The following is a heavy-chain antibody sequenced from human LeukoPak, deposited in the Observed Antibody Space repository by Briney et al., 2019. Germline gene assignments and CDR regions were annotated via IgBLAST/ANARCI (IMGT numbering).Heavy chain of an antibody. V-gene: IGHV3-48*01. Sequence: PGGSLRLSCTASGFTFGDYAMSWFRQAPGKGLEWVSYISSSSSTIYYADSVKGRFTISRDNAKNSLYLQMNSLRAEDTAVYYCARGVTFDYWGQGTLVTVSS. D-gene: IGHD2-21*02. CDR1: GFTFGDYA. CDR2: ISSSSSTI. CDR3: ARGVTFDY. J-gene: IGHJ4*02.